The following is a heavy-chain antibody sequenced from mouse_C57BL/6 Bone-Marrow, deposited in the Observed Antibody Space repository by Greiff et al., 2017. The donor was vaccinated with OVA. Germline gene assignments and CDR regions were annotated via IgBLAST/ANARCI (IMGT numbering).Heavy chain of an antibody. CDR1: GYTFTSYW. V-gene: IGHV1-55*01. Sequence: QVQLQQPGAELEKPGASVKMSCKASGYTFTSYWITWVKQRPGQGLEWIGDIYPGSGSTNYNEKFKSKATLTVDTSSSTAYMQLSSLTSEDSAVYYCARRGGYDYDRAYWGQGTLVTVSA. J-gene: IGHJ3*01. CDR2: IYPGSGST. D-gene: IGHD2-4*01. CDR3: ARRGGYDYDRAY.